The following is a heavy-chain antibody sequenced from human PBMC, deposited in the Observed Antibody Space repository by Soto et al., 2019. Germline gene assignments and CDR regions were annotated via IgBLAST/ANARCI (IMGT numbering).Heavy chain of an antibody. CDR1: GYTFTGYA. J-gene: IGHJ4*02. V-gene: IGHV1-3*05. Sequence: QVQLVQSGAEEKKPGASVKVSCKASGYTFTGYAIHWVRQAPGQRLEWMGWINAGNGNTKYSQKFQGRVTITRDTSASTAYMELSSLKSEDTAVYYCARGDWWLFDYWGQGTLVTVSS. CDR3: ARGDWWLFDY. D-gene: IGHD2-8*02. CDR2: INAGNGNT.